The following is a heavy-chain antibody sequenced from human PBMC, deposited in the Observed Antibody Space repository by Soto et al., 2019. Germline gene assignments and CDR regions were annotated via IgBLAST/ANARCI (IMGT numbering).Heavy chain of an antibody. J-gene: IGHJ6*02. CDR3: ATKGRWYVGYYYYGMDV. D-gene: IGHD6-13*01. CDR2: FDPEDGET. Sequence: ASVKVSCKVSGYTLTELSMHWVRQAPGKGLEWMGGFDPEDGETIYAQKFQGRVTMTEDTSTDTAYMELSSLRSEDTAVYYCATKGRWYVGYYYYGMDVWGQGTTVTVPS. V-gene: IGHV1-24*01. CDR1: GYTLTELS.